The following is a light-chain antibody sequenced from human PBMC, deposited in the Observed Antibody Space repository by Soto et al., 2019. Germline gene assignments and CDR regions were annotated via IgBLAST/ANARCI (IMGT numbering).Light chain of an antibody. CDR2: DAS. CDR3: QQRSSWPIT. J-gene: IGKJ5*01. CDR1: QSISKY. Sequence: EIVLTQSPATLSLSPGEIATLSCMASQSISKYLAWYKQKPGQAPRVLSYDASNRATGIPARFSGSGSGTDFTLTISSLEPEDFEVYYCQQRSSWPITFGQGTRLEIK. V-gene: IGKV3-11*01.